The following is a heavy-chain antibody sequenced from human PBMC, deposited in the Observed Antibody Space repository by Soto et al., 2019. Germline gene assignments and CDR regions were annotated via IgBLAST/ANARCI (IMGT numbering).Heavy chain of an antibody. J-gene: IGHJ4*02. CDR2: IYYSENT. Sequence: QVQLQESGPELVKPSQTLSLTCTVSGGSISSGGYYWSWIRQHPGKGLEWIGYIYYSENTYYNPSLKSRVTISVDTSKNQCSLKLSSVTAADTAVYYCARGPGSGRYDYWGQGTLVTVSS. D-gene: IGHD6-19*01. CDR3: ARGPGSGRYDY. V-gene: IGHV4-31*03. CDR1: GGSISSGGYY.